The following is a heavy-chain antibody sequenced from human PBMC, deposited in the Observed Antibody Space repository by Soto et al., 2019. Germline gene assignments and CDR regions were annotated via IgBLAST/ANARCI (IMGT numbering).Heavy chain of an antibody. CDR3: ARDSRGPYYYYYMDV. CDR1: GGSISSGGYY. CDR2: IYYSGST. J-gene: IGHJ6*03. Sequence: PSETLSLTCTVSGGSISSGGYYWSWIRQHPGKGLEWIGYIYYSGSTYYNPSLKSRVTISVDTSKNQFSLKLSSVTAADTAVYYCARDSRGPYYYYYMDVWGKGTTVTVSS. V-gene: IGHV4-31*03.